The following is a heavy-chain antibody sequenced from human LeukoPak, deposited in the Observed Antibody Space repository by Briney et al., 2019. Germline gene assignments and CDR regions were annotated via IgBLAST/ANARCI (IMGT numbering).Heavy chain of an antibody. Sequence: GGSLRLSCSASGFTFRNYDMTWVRQAPGKGLEWVSSLSGSGGSALYADSVKGRFTISRDNSRNTLYLHMDSLRADDTAVYYCAKDGSRWQFWGQGTTVTVSS. D-gene: IGHD6-13*01. J-gene: IGHJ6*02. CDR2: LSGSGGSA. V-gene: IGHV3-23*01. CDR3: AKDGSRWQF. CDR1: GFTFRNYD.